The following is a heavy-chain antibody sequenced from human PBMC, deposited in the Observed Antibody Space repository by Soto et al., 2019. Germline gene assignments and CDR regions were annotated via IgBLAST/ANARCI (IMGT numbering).Heavy chain of an antibody. CDR3: ATLSTTVVTN. Sequence: QVQLVQSGAEVKKPGSSVKVSCRASGGTFSSYAISWVRQAPGQGLEWMGGIIPIFGTANYAQKFRGRVPITADESTRTAYMELSSLRSEDTAVYYCATLSTTVVTNWGQGTLVTVSS. V-gene: IGHV1-69*12. J-gene: IGHJ4*02. CDR2: IIPIFGTA. D-gene: IGHD4-17*01. CDR1: GGTFSSYA.